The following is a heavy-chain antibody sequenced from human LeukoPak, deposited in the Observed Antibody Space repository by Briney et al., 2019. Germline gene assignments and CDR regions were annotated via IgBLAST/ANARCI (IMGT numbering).Heavy chain of an antibody. CDR2: IYYSGST. D-gene: IGHD2-15*01. Sequence: PSETLSLTCTVSGGSISSGDYYWSWIRQPPGKGLEWIGFIYYSGSTYYNPSLKSRATISVDTSKNQFSLKLSSVTAADTAVYYCAGCSGASCYYITSPLYFDYWGQGTLVTVSS. CDR3: AGCSGASCYYITSPLYFDY. V-gene: IGHV4-30-4*01. CDR1: GGSISSGDYY. J-gene: IGHJ4*02.